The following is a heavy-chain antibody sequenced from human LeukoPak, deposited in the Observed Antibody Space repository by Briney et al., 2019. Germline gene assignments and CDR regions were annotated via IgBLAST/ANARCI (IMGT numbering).Heavy chain of an antibody. D-gene: IGHD3-10*01. J-gene: IGHJ4*02. V-gene: IGHV3-23*01. CDR1: GFTLSNYW. CDR3: AKGSRFGED. CDR2: TSGSGGST. Sequence: GGSLRLSCEASGFTLSNYWMSWVRQAPGKGLEWVSATSGSGGSTYYADSVKGRFTISRDNSKNTLYLQMNSLRAEDTAVYYCAKGSRFGEDWGQGTLVTVSS.